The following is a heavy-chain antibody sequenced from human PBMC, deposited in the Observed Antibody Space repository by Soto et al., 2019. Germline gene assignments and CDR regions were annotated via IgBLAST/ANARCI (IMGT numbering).Heavy chain of an antibody. Sequence: GASVKVSCKASGGTFRNYPINWVRQAPGQGLEWMGSIFPLTDIPDYAQNFQARLTISADKSTSTAYMVLSSLTSDDTAMYFCARSRGSYYTNFDSWGQGTLVTVSS. J-gene: IGHJ4*02. D-gene: IGHD3-10*01. CDR2: IFPLTDIP. V-gene: IGHV1-69*02. CDR3: ARSRGSYYTNFDS. CDR1: GGTFRNYP.